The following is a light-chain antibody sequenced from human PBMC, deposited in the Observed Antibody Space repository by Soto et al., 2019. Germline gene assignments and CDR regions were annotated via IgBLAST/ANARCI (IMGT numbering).Light chain of an antibody. CDR1: QSVSSL. Sequence: IVMTQSPATLSVSPGDRATLSCRASQSVSSLLARYQQKQGQAPRLILYGASNRATGIPARFSGSGSGTEFTLTISSRQAEDFVVYYGQQYSDRPYTVGQGTKVDI. CDR2: GAS. V-gene: IGKV3-15*01. CDR3: QQYSDRPYT. J-gene: IGKJ2*01.